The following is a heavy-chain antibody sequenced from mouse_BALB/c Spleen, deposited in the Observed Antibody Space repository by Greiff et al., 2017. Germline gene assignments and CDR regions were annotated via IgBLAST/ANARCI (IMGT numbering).Heavy chain of an antibody. D-gene: IGHD1-1*01. V-gene: IGHV14-3*02. CDR1: GFNINDTY. J-gene: IGHJ4*01. Sequence: DVQLQESGAELVKPGASVKLSCTASGFNINDTYMHWVKQRPEQGLEWIGRIDPANGNTKYDPKFQGKATITADTSSNTAYLQLSSLTSEDTAVYYCARTYGSSWGAMDYWGQGTSVTVSS. CDR2: IDPANGNT. CDR3: ARTYGSSWGAMDY.